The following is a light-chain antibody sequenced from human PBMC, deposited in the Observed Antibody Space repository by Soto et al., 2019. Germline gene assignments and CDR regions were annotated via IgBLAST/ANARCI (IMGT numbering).Light chain of an antibody. CDR3: QQYYSYPRT. CDR2: GAS. J-gene: IGKJ1*01. Sequence: EIVMTQSPATLSVSPGERATLXWRASETVISNLAWYQQKPGQAPRLLIYGASTRATGIPARFSGSGSGTEFTLTISNLQSEDFATYYCQQYYSYPRTFGQGTKVDIK. CDR1: ETVISN. V-gene: IGKV3-15*01.